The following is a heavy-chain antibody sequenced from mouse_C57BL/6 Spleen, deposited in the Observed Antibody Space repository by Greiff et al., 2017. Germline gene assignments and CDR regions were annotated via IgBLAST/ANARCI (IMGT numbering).Heavy chain of an antibody. CDR2: IHPTSGST. D-gene: IGHD3-2*02. V-gene: IGHV1-64*01. CDR1: GYTFTSYW. J-gene: IGHJ4*01. CDR3: ASSGQLRLKDAMDY. Sequence: VQLQQPGAELVKPGASVKLSCKASGYTFTSYWMHWVKQRPGQGLEWIGMIHPTSGSTNYNEKFKSKATLTVDKSSSTAYMQLSSLTSEDSAVYYCASSGQLRLKDAMDYWGQGTSVTVAS.